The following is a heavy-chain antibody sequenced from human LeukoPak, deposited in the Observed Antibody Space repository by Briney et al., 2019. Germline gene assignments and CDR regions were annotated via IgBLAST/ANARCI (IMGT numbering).Heavy chain of an antibody. V-gene: IGHV3-7*03. Sequence: GGSLRLSCAASGFTFSSYWMSWVRQAPGKGLEWVANIKQDGSEKYYVDSVKGRFTISRDNAKNSLYLQMNSLRAEDTAGYYCARDSYFGRIAARQDYYGMDVWGQGTTVTVSS. CDR1: GFTFSSYW. CDR3: ARDSYFGRIAARQDYYGMDV. CDR2: IKQDGSEK. J-gene: IGHJ6*02. D-gene: IGHD6-6*01.